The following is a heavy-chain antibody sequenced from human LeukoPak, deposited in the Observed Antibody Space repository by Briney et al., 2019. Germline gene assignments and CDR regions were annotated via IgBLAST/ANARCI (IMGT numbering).Heavy chain of an antibody. CDR2: ISSSSSYI. V-gene: IGHV3-21*01. J-gene: IGHJ4*02. CDR3: ARCYPWDPFDY. Sequence: KSGGSLRLSCAASGFTFSSYSMNRVRQAPGKGLEWVSSISSSSSYIYYGDSVKGRFTISRDNAKNSLYLQMNSLRAEDTAVYYCARCYPWDPFDYWGQGTLVTVSS. CDR1: GFTFSSYS. D-gene: IGHD1-26*01.